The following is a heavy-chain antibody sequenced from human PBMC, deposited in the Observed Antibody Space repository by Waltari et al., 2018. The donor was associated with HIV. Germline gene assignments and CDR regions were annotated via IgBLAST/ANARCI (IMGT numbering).Heavy chain of an antibody. J-gene: IGHJ2*01. CDR3: ARDIGLKLWYFDL. D-gene: IGHD2-15*01. Sequence: EVQLVESGGGGLIQLGGSLRLSCAASGFTVSSNYMSWVRQAPGKVLEWVSVIYSGGSTYYADSVKGRFTISRDKSKNTLYLQMNSLRAEDTAVYYCARDIGLKLWYFDLWGRGTLVTVSS. V-gene: IGHV3-53*01. CDR1: GFTVSSNY. CDR2: IYSGGST.